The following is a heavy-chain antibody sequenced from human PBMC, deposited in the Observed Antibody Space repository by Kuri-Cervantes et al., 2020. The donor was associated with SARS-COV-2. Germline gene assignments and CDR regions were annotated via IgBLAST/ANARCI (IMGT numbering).Heavy chain of an antibody. V-gene: IGHV3-48*02. Sequence: GESLKISCAASGFTFSSYSMNWVRQAPGKGLEWVSYISSSSSTIYYADSVKGRVTISRDNAKNSLYLQMNSLRDEDTAVYYCARGYCSSTSCPPYYYYGMDVWGQGTTVTVSS. CDR1: GFTFSSYS. CDR3: ARGYCSSTSCPPYYYYGMDV. CDR2: ISSSSSTI. J-gene: IGHJ6*02. D-gene: IGHD2-2*01.